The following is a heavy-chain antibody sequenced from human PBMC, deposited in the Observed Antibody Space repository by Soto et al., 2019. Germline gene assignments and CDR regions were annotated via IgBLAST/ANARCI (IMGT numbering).Heavy chain of an antibody. Sequence: EVQLVESGGGLVQPGGSLRLSCAASGFTVSSNYMSWVRQAPGKGLEWVSVIYSGGSTYYADSVKGRFTISRDNSKNTLYLQMNSLRAEDTAVYYCAREEVGATTRFDYWGQGTLVTVSS. CDR1: GFTVSSNY. CDR3: AREEVGATTRFDY. D-gene: IGHD1-26*01. CDR2: IYSGGST. J-gene: IGHJ4*02. V-gene: IGHV3-66*01.